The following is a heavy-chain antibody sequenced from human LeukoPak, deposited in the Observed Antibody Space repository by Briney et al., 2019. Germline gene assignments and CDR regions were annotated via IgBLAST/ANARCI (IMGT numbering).Heavy chain of an antibody. CDR3: ARGRDLNYYMDV. CDR2: MNPKSGDT. V-gene: IGHV1-8*01. CDR1: GFTLTTYD. J-gene: IGHJ6*03. Sequence: ASVRVSCKASGFTLTTYDLDWVRQATGQGLERIGWMNPKSGDTGSAQKFQGRVTMTRNTSINTAYMELSGLRPDDTAVYYCARGRDLNYYMDVWGRGTTVTVSS. D-gene: IGHD3-3*01.